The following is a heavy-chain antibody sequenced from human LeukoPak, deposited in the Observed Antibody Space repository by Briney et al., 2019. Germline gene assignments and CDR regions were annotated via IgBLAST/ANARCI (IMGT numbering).Heavy chain of an antibody. Sequence: GGSLRPSCAASGFTVSSNYMSWVRQAPGKGLEWVSVIYSGGGTYYADSVKGRFTISRDNSKNTLYLQMNSLRAEDTAVYYCATNGGYCSSTSCYSDYWGQGTLVTVSS. V-gene: IGHV3-66*01. J-gene: IGHJ4*02. CDR2: IYSGGGT. CDR1: GFTVSSNY. CDR3: ATNGGYCSSTSCYSDY. D-gene: IGHD2-2*03.